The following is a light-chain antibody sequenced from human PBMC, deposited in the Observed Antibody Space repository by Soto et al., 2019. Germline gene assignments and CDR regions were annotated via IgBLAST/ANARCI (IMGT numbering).Light chain of an antibody. V-gene: IGKV3-11*01. J-gene: IGKJ1*01. CDR2: HTS. Sequence: EIVLTQSPATLSSSPGERATLSCRASQTVNSRLAWYQHKPGQAPRLPIYHTSNRATGIPARFSGSGSGTDFTLTISSLEPEDFAVYYCHQRQSWPRTFGHGTKVEIK. CDR3: HQRQSWPRT. CDR1: QTVNSR.